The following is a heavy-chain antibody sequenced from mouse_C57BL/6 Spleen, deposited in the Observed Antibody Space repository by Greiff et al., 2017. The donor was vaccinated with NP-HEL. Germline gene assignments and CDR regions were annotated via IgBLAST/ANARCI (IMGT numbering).Heavy chain of an antibody. V-gene: IGHV2-6-1*01. CDR2: IWSDGST. J-gene: IGHJ4*01. D-gene: IGHD2-4*01. CDR3: ARQGLRRRDYAMDY. Sequence: QVQLKESGPGLVAPSQSLSITCTVSGFSLTSYGVHWVRQPPGQGLEWLVVIWSDGSTTYNSALKSRLSISKDNSKSQVFLKMNSLQTDDTAMYYCARQGLRRRDYAMDYWGQGTSVTVSS. CDR1: GFSLTSYG.